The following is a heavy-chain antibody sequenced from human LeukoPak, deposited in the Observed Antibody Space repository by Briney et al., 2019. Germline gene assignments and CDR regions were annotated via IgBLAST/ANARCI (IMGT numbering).Heavy chain of an antibody. J-gene: IGHJ4*02. CDR2: TYYSGST. D-gene: IGHD2-15*01. V-gene: IGHV4-31*03. Sequence: SQIRCLTRTVSDGSIGGGGYNSSWIPQHPGKGLEWIGYTYYSGSTYYNPSLKSRVTISVDTSKNQFSLKLSSVTAADTAVYYCAGGPGGYCSGGSCLDTGDDYFDYWGEGTLVTVSS. CDR1: DGSIGGGGYN. CDR3: AGGPGGYCSGGSCLDTGDDYFDY.